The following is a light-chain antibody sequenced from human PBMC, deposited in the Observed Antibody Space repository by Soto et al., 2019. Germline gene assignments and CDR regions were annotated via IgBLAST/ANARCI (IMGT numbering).Light chain of an antibody. CDR3: SSYTSSCWV. CDR2: DVS. Sequence: QSVLTQPASVSGSPGQSITISCTGTSSDVGGYNYVSWYQQHPGKAPKLMIYDVSNRPSGVSNRFSGSKSGNTASLTISGLQAEDEADYSCSSYTSSCWVFGGGTKLTVL. J-gene: IGLJ3*02. V-gene: IGLV2-14*01. CDR1: SSDVGGYNY.